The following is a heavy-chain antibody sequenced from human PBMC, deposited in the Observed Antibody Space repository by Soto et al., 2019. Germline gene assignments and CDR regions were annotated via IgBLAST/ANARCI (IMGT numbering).Heavy chain of an antibody. CDR1: SASISSYY. D-gene: IGHD4-17*01. CDR2: IFYTGST. CDR3: AHSPYGDYFDY. J-gene: IGHJ4*02. V-gene: IGHV4-59*01. Sequence: QVQLQESGPGLVKPSETLSLTCTVSSASISSYYWSWIRQPPGKGLEWIGYIFYTGSTKYNPSLRSRVTISVDTSKNQFSLKLSSVTAADTAVYYCAHSPYGDYFDYWGQGTLVTVSS.